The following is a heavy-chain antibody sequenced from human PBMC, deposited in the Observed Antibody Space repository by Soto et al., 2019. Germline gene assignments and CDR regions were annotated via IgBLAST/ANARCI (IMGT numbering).Heavy chain of an antibody. Sequence: PSETLSLTCSGSGDSVSSDRYFWTWIRPPPGKGLEWIAYISYTGDTNYNPSLKSRVTISVDTSRNQFSLTLTSVTAADTAVYFCARIVVGATVDLWGQGSLVTVS. CDR2: ISYTGDT. V-gene: IGHV4-61*01. J-gene: IGHJ5*02. CDR3: ARIVVGATVDL. CDR1: GDSVSSDRYF. D-gene: IGHD1-26*01.